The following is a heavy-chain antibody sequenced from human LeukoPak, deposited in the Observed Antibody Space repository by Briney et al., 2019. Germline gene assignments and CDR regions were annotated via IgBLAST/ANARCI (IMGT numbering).Heavy chain of an antibody. D-gene: IGHD2-8*01. Sequence: PGGSLRLSCAASGFTFSSYWMHWVRQAPGKGLVWVSRINSDGSSTSYADSVKGRFTIARDNAKNTLYLQMNSLRAEDTAVYYCARDHRVYATTMDVWGKGTTVTVSS. CDR1: GFTFSSYW. V-gene: IGHV3-74*01. CDR3: ARDHRVYATTMDV. CDR2: INSDGSST. J-gene: IGHJ6*03.